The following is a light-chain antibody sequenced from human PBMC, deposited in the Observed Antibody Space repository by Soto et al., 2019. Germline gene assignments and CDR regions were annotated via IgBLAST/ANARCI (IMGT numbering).Light chain of an antibody. CDR3: QQYGSSPPSLT. J-gene: IGKJ4*01. Sequence: EIVFTQSPDTLSLSPGERATLSCRASQSVSSSYLAWYQQKPGQAPRLLIYGASSRATGIPDRFSGSGSGTDFTLTISRLEPEDFAVYYCQQYGSSPPSLTFGGGTKVDIK. CDR2: GAS. CDR1: QSVSSSY. V-gene: IGKV3-20*01.